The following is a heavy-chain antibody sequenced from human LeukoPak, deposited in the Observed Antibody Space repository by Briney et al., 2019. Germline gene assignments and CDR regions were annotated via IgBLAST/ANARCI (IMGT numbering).Heavy chain of an antibody. CDR2: FDPSASYD. J-gene: IGHJ1*01. CDR3: ARVRPGGSGSYS. D-gene: IGHD3-10*01. CDR1: GYKFADNW. Sequence: GESLKISCTGSGYKFADNWISWVRQMPGRGLEWMGTFDPSASYDNYSPSFEGHVTFSADKSISAAYLQWTSLKASDTAIYYCARVRPGGSGSYSWGQGTLVTVSS. V-gene: IGHV5-10-1*01.